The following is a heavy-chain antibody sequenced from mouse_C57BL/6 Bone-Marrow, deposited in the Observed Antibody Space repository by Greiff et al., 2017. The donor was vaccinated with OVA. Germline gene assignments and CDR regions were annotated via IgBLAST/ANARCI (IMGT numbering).Heavy chain of an antibody. Sequence: EVQLVESGGDLVKPGGSLKLSCAASGFTFSSYGMSWVRQTPDKRLEWVATISSGGSYTYYPDSVKGRFTISRDNAKNTLYLQMSSLKSEDTAMYYCARRGNYVLYYYAMDYWGQGTSVTVSS. CDR1: GFTFSSYG. D-gene: IGHD2-1*01. CDR2: ISSGGSYT. J-gene: IGHJ4*01. V-gene: IGHV5-6*01. CDR3: ARRGNYVLYYYAMDY.